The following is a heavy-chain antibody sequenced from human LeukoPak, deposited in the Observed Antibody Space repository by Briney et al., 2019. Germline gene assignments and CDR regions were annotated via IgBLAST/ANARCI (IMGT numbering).Heavy chain of an antibody. CDR2: INHSGST. D-gene: IGHD3-9*01. J-gene: IGHJ4*02. V-gene: IGHV4-34*01. CDR1: GGSFSGYY. Sequence: PSETLSLTCAVYGGSFSGYYWSWIRQPPGKGLEWIGEINHSGSTNYNPSLKSRVTISVDTSKNQVSLKLTSATAADSAVYYCTREGPPVHYTGYYDYWGQGTLVTVSS. CDR3: TREGPPVHYTGYYDY.